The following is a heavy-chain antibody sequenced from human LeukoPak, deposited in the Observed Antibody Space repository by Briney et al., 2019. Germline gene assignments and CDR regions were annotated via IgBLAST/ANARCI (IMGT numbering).Heavy chain of an antibody. D-gene: IGHD3-10*01. CDR3: ARRSASGNYPLDY. Sequence: PGGSLRLSCAASGFNFGSYSMTWVRQAPGKGLEWVSIMSADNATTFYADSVKGRFTISRDNAKNTVFLQMSSLRAEDTALYYCARRSASGNYPLDYWGQGTLVTVSS. CDR1: GFNFGSYS. J-gene: IGHJ4*02. V-gene: IGHV3-23*01. CDR2: MSADNATT.